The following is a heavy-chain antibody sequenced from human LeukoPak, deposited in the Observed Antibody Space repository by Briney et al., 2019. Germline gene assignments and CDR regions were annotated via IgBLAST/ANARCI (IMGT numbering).Heavy chain of an antibody. V-gene: IGHV3-7*03. J-gene: IGHJ5*02. CDR1: GFTFSGFW. D-gene: IGHD2-2*01. CDR3: ASECSSSCSNWFDP. Sequence: PGGSLRLSCAVSGFTFSGFWMSWSRQAPGKGLEWVASINSDGSEGYYADVVKGRFTISRDNAKNSLYLQINSLRAEDTAVYYCASECSSSCSNWFDPWGQGTLVTVSS. CDR2: INSDGSEG.